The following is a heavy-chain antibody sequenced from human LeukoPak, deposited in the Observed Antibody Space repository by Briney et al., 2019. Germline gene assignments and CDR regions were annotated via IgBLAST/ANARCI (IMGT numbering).Heavy chain of an antibody. CDR1: GYSINSGYY. D-gene: IGHD3-3*01. J-gene: IGHJ6*03. V-gene: IGHV4-38-2*01. Sequence: SETLSLTCAVSGYSINSGYYWGWIRQPPGKGLEWIGSIYYSGSTYYNPSLKSRVTISVDTSKNQFSLKLSAVTAADTAVYYCARLNYDFWSGKLYYYYYYMDVWGKGTTVTVSS. CDR2: IYYSGST. CDR3: ARLNYDFWSGKLYYYYYYMDV.